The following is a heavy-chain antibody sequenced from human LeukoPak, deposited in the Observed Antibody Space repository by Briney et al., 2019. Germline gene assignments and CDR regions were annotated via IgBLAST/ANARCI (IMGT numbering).Heavy chain of an antibody. CDR1: GFTVGAMY. J-gene: IGHJ6*02. Sequence: GGSLRLSCAASGFTVGAMYMSWVRQAPGKGLEWVSIIYSGGSTYYADSVKGRFTISRDNSKNMLYLQMNSLRAEDTAVYYCAREGVTRDYGMDVWGQGTTVTVSS. CDR2: IYSGGST. V-gene: IGHV3-53*01. CDR3: AREGVTRDYGMDV. D-gene: IGHD2-21*02.